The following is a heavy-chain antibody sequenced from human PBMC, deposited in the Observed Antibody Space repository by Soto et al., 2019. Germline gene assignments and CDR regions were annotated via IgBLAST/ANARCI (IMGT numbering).Heavy chain of an antibody. J-gene: IGHJ5*02. D-gene: IGHD2-2*01. CDR3: SRLKGYCSSTSCSHNWFDP. CDR1: GGSISSGGYY. Sequence: SETLSLTCTVSGGSISSGGYYWSWIRQHPGKGLEWIGYIYYSGSTYYKPSLKSRVTISVDTSKNQFSLKLSSVTAADTAVYYCSRLKGYCSSTSCSHNWFDPWGQGTLVTVSS. CDR2: IYYSGST. V-gene: IGHV4-31*03.